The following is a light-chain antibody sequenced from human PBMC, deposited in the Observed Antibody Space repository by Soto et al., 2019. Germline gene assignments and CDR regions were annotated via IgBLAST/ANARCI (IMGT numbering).Light chain of an antibody. CDR1: RDISSS. J-gene: IGKJ2*01. CDR3: QKYNSAPHT. Sequence: DVQMTQSPSSLSASVGDRVTITCRAGRDISSSLAWYQQKPGKVPKLLIYAASTLHAGVQSRFSGSGSGTFFTLTINRLQPEDVATYYCQKYNSAPHTFGRGPRLEIK. V-gene: IGKV1-27*01. CDR2: AAS.